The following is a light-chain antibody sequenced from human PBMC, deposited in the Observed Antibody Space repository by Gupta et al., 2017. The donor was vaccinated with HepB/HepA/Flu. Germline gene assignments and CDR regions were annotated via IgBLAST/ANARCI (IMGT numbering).Light chain of an antibody. J-gene: IGKJ5*01. V-gene: IGKV1-33*01. CDR3: QQDDDLPFT. CDR2: DGS. CDR1: QDITNY. Sequence: DIQMTQSPSSLIASVGDRVSITCQASQDITNYLNWYQQKPGKAPKILIYDGSRLETGVPSRFSGRGYGTYFTFTISSLQPEDIATYYCQQDDDLPFTFGQGTLMEI.